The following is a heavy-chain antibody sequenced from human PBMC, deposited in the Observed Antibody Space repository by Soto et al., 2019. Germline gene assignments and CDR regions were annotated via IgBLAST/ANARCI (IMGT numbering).Heavy chain of an antibody. D-gene: IGHD5-12*01. CDR2: IYYSGST. J-gene: IGHJ6*02. V-gene: IGHV4-31*03. CDR1: GGSISSGGYY. Sequence: SETLSLTCTVSGGSISSGGYYWSWIRQHPGRGLEWIGYIYYSGSTYYNPSLKSRVTISVDTSKNQFSLKLSSVTAADTAVYYCARDYFRGYSGYDSRDYYYYGMDVWGQGTTVTVSS. CDR3: ARDYFRGYSGYDSRDYYYYGMDV.